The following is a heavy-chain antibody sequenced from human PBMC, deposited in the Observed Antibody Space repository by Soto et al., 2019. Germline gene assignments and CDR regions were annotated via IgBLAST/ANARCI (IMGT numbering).Heavy chain of an antibody. Sequence: QVQLVQSGSEVKMPGSSVKVSCKTSGGTFSRHAINWVRQAPGQGLEWMGGIIPMFGTTNYAQKFKGRVTISADDYTSSALRELSILRSEEAALYYCARAAIHGSSWYFCFDPWGQGTLVTVSS. V-gene: IGHV1-69*01. CDR1: GGTFSRHA. J-gene: IGHJ5*02. CDR3: ARAAIHGSSWYFCFDP. CDR2: IIPMFGTT. D-gene: IGHD6-13*01.